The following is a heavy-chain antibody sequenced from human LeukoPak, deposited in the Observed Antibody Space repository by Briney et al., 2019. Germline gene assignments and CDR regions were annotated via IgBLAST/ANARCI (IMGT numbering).Heavy chain of an antibody. CDR2: VYYTGGT. CDR1: GGSIDITTYY. D-gene: IGHD6-19*01. CDR3: ARPGYSSGWYLFDY. Sequence: SETLSLTCTVSGGSIDITTYYWGWIRQPPGKGLDWIGSVYYTGGTYYNPSLMSRVTISVDTSKNQFSLKLSSVTAADTAVYYCARPGYSSGWYLFDYWGQGTLVTVSS. V-gene: IGHV4-39*01. J-gene: IGHJ4*02.